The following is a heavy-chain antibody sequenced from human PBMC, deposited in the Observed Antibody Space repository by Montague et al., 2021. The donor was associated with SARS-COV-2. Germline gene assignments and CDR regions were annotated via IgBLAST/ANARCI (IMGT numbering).Heavy chain of an antibody. CDR2: IYYLGTT. D-gene: IGHD6-19*01. CDR1: GGSISGYY. Sequence: SETLSLTCTVSGGSISGYYWSWVRQTPEKGLEWIGYIYYLGTTNYNPSLKTRVTFSVDTSKNQLSLMLTSVTAADTGVYYCARNGGAAVPGLLLGMDIWGQGTTVTVSS. J-gene: IGHJ6*02. V-gene: IGHV4-59*01. CDR3: ARNGGAAVPGLLLGMDI.